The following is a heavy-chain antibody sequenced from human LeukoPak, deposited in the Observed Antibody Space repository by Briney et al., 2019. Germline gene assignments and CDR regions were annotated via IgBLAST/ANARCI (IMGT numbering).Heavy chain of an antibody. CDR2: ISYDGSNK. CDR3: ARTCYYGSGSYLGY. J-gene: IGHJ4*02. CDR1: GFAFSSYA. V-gene: IGHV3-30*04. Sequence: GGSLRLSCEASGFAFSSYAMNWVRQAPGKGLEWVAVISYDGSNKYYADSVKGRFTISRDNSKNTLYLQMNSLRAEDTAVYYCARTCYYGSGSYLGYWGQGTLVTVSS. D-gene: IGHD3-10*01.